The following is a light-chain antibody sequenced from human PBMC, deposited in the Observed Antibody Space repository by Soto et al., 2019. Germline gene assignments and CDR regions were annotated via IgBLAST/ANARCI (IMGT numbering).Light chain of an antibody. V-gene: IGKV1-5*01. Sequence: DIQMTQSPSTLSASVGDRVTITCRASQSISSGLAWYQQKPGKAPKLLIFDASSLESGVPSRFSGSGSGTEFTLTISSLQPDDFATYYCQQYNSYSYTFGQGTKVDIK. CDR3: QQYNSYSYT. J-gene: IGKJ2*01. CDR1: QSISSG. CDR2: DAS.